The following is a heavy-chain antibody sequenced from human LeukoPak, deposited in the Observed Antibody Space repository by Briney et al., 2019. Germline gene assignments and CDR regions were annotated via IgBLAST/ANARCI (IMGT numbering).Heavy chain of an antibody. V-gene: IGHV3-53*01. J-gene: IGHJ3*02. CDR2: IYSGGST. CDR3: ARDGFSSGYPYDAFDI. CDR1: GFTVSSNY. Sequence: GGSLRLSCAASGFTVSSNYMSWVRQPPGKGLEWVSVIYSGGSTYYADSVKGRFTISRDNSKNTLYLQMNSLRAEDTAVYYCARDGFSSGYPYDAFDIWGQGTMVTVSS. D-gene: IGHD3-22*01.